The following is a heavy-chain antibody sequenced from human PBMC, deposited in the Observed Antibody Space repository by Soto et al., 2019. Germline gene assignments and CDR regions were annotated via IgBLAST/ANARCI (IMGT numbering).Heavy chain of an antibody. CDR2: ISGSGGNT. V-gene: IGHV3-23*01. J-gene: IGHJ6*02. D-gene: IGHD6-19*01. CDR3: AKGRAPSGWYPPYYYGMDV. CDR1: GFTFSSYA. Sequence: EVQLLESGGGLVQPGGSLRLSCAASGFTFSSYAMSWVRQAPGKGLECVSTISGSGGNTYYADSVRGRFTISRDNSKNTLYLHISSLRAEDTAVYYCAKGRAPSGWYPPYYYGMDVWGQGTTVTVSS.